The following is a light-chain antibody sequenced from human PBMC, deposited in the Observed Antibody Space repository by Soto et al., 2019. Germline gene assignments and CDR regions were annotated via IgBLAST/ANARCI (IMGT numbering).Light chain of an antibody. Sequence: EIVMTQSPATLSVSPGERATLSCRASQSVSTNLDWYQQKPGQAHRLLLYGASPRATGIPSRFSGSGSRTEFALTSSGLQSEAFAIYYCQQYNDWPRTFGQGTKVEIK. J-gene: IGKJ1*01. CDR1: QSVSTN. CDR3: QQYNDWPRT. CDR2: GAS. V-gene: IGKV3-15*01.